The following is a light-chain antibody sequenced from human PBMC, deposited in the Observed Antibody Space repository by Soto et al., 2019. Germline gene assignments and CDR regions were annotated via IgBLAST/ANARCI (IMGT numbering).Light chain of an antibody. J-gene: IGKJ4*01. CDR3: QRYDSYPLS. CDR1: QSVSSW. CDR2: KAS. V-gene: IGKV1-5*03. Sequence: DIQMTQSPSTLSASVGDTVTNTCRASQSVSSWLAWYQQKPGKAPKVLIYKASNLQSGVPSRFSGSGSGTEFTLTIDSLQPEDFATYYCQRYDSYPLSFGGGTKV.